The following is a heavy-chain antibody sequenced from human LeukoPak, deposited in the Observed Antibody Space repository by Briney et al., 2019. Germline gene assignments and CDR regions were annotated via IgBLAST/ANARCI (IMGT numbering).Heavy chain of an antibody. CDR3: ARGPLGGYYGYYYYYMDV. CDR1: GYSISSGYY. D-gene: IGHD3-22*01. CDR2: IYHSGST. J-gene: IGHJ6*03. V-gene: IGHV4-38-2*02. Sequence: PSETLSLTCTVSGYSISSGYYWGWIRQPPGKGLEWIGSIYHSGSTYYNPSLKSRVTISVDTSKNQFSLKLSSVTAADTAVYYCARGPLGGYYGYYYYYMDVWGKGTTVTVSS.